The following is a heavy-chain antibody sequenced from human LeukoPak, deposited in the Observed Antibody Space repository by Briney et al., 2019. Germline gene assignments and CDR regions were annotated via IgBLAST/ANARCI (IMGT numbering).Heavy chain of an antibody. CDR2: ISSSSSYI. Sequence: GGSLRLSCAASGFTFSSYSMNWVRQAPGKGLEWVSSISSSSSYIYYADSVKGRFTISRDSAKNSLYLQMNSLRAEDTAVYYCARDKQGATGLDYWGQGTLVTVSS. J-gene: IGHJ4*02. D-gene: IGHD1-26*01. V-gene: IGHV3-21*01. CDR3: ARDKQGATGLDY. CDR1: GFTFSSYS.